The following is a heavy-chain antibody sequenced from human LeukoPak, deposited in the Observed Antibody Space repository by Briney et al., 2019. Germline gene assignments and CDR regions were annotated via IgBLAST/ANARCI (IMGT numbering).Heavy chain of an antibody. V-gene: IGHV4-39*01. CDR1: GGSTSSSSYY. CDR3: ARQKRVAYCAGDCYSYYFDY. CDR2: IYYTGST. D-gene: IGHD2-21*02. J-gene: IGHJ4*02. Sequence: PSETLSLTCTVSGGSTSSSSYYWGWIRHPPGKGLEWIGSIYYTGSTYYNPSLKSRVTISVDTSKNQFSLKMSSVTAADTAVYYCARQKRVAYCAGDCYSYYFDYWGQGTLVTVSS.